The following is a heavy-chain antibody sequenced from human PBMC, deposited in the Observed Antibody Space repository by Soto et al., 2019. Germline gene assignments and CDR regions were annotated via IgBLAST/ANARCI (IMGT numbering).Heavy chain of an antibody. CDR1: GFTFSSYG. D-gene: IGHD3-22*01. Sequence: SGGGVVQPGRSLRLSCAASGFTFSSYGMHWVRQAPGKGLEWVAVISYDGSNKYYADSVKGRFTISRDNSKNTLYLQMNSLRAEDTAVYYCAKRVRVIVVVITTTGGYWGQGTLVTVSS. J-gene: IGHJ4*02. CDR2: ISYDGSNK. V-gene: IGHV3-30*18. CDR3: AKRVRVIVVVITTTGGY.